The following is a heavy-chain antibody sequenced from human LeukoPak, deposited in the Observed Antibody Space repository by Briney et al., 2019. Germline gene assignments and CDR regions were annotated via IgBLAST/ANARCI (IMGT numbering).Heavy chain of an antibody. J-gene: IGHJ4*02. CDR3: ARGAYGDYDY. D-gene: IGHD4-17*01. CDR1: GFTFNNYA. Sequence: PGGSLRLSCSAYGFTFNNYAMSWVRQAPGKGLEWVSAISSSGSSTYYADSVKGRFTISRDNSKNTLYLQMNSLRAEDTAAYYCARGAYGDYDYWGQGTLVTVSS. V-gene: IGHV3-23*01. CDR2: ISSSGSST.